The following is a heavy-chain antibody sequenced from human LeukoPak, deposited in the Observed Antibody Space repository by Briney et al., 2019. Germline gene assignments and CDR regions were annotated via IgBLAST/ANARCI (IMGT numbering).Heavy chain of an antibody. V-gene: IGHV4-59*12. CDR3: ASSYSGSYRKNAFDY. CDR2: IYYSGST. D-gene: IGHD1-26*01. CDR1: GASINNYY. J-gene: IGHJ4*02. Sequence: SETLSLTCTVSGASINNYYWSWIRQPPGKGLEWIGYIYYSGSTNYNPSLKSRVTISVDTSKNQFSLKLSSVTAADTAVYYCASSYSGSYRKNAFDYWGQGTLVTVSS.